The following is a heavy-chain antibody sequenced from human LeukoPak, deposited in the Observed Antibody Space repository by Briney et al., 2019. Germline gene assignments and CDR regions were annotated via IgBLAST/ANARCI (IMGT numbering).Heavy chain of an antibody. CDR1: GFTFSNYG. CDR3: AMKAVPRPRLYDAFDF. Sequence: GGSLRLSCAASGFTFSNYGMHWVRQAPGKGLEWLTFIRYDGNIQYYADSVKGRFTISRDNSKKTLYLQMNSLRADDTAVYYCAMKAVPRPRLYDAFDFWGQGTVVTVSS. CDR2: IRYDGNIQ. J-gene: IGHJ3*01. V-gene: IGHV3-30*02. D-gene: IGHD2-2*02.